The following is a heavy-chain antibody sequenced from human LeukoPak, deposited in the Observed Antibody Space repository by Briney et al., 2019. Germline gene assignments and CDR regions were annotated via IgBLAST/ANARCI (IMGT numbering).Heavy chain of an antibody. CDR3: ARDSAVAILRGSGLVDY. CDR1: GYTFTGYF. V-gene: IGHV1-2*02. CDR2: INPNSGGT. D-gene: IGHD6-19*01. Sequence: ASVKVSCKASGYTFTGYFMHWVRQAPGQGLEWMGWINPNSGGTNYAQKFQGRVTMTRDTSISTAYMELSRLRSDDTAVYYCARDSAVAILRGSGLVDYWGQGTLVTVSS. J-gene: IGHJ4*02.